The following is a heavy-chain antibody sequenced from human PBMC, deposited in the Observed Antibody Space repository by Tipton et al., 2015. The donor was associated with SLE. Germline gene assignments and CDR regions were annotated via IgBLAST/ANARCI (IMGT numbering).Heavy chain of an antibody. V-gene: IGHV4-34*01. J-gene: IGHJ4*02. D-gene: IGHD6-19*01. CDR3: ARGNGWYDWY. Sequence: TLSLTCTVSGGSISSYYWSWIRQPPGKGLEWIGEINHSGSTNYNPSLKSRVTISVDTSKNQFSLKLSSVTAADTAVYYCARGNGWYDWYWGQGTLVTVSS. CDR1: GGSISSYY. CDR2: INHSGST.